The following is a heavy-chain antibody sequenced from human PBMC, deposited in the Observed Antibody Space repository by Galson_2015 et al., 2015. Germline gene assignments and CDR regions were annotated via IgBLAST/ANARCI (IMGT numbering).Heavy chain of an antibody. CDR3: ATGAFGGFGELSQYYFDY. J-gene: IGHJ4*02. CDR1: GYTLTELS. V-gene: IGHV1-24*01. CDR2: FDPEDGET. Sequence: SVKVSCKVSGYTLTELSMHWVRQAPGKGLEWMGGFDPEDGETIYAQKFQGRVTMTEDTSTDTAYMELSSLRSEDTAVYYCATGAFGGFGELSQYYFDYWGQGTLVTVSS. D-gene: IGHD3-10*01.